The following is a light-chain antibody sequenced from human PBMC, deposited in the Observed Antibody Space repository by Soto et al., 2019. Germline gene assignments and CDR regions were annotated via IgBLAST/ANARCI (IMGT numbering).Light chain of an antibody. CDR1: SGSVSTRNY. CDR3: ALYVGSGIHWV. CDR2: NTN. Sequence: HTVVTQEPSFSVSPGGTVTLTCGLTSGSVSTRNYPSWYQQIPGQAPRTLIYNTNTRSSGVPDRFSGSILGNKAALTITGAQAADESDYYCALYVGSGIHWVFGGGTKLTVL. V-gene: IGLV8-61*01. J-gene: IGLJ3*02.